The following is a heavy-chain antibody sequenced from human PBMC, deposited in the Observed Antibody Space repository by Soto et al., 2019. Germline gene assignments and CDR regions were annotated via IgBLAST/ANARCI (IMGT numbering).Heavy chain of an antibody. CDR2: IYYSGST. CDR3: AKFGWGGSYSESHASDI. CDR1: GGSISSYY. D-gene: IGHD1-26*01. J-gene: IGHJ3*02. V-gene: IGHV4-59*01. Sequence: PSETLSLTCTVSGGSISSYYWSWIRQPPGKGLEWIGYIYYSGSTNYNPSLKSRVTISVDTSKNQFSLKLSSVTAADTAVYSCAKFGWGGSYSESHASDIWGQGTMVTVSS.